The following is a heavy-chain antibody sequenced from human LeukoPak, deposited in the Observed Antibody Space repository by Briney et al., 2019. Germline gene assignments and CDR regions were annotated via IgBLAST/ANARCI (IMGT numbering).Heavy chain of an antibody. CDR3: ARGGSYRSFDF. CDR1: GGSISSYY. CDR2: IYYSGST. D-gene: IGHD3-16*02. Sequence: SETLSLTCTVSGGSISSYYWSWIRQPPGKGLEWIGYIYYSGSTNYNPSLKSRVTISVDTSKNQFYLKLSSVTAADTGVYYCARGGSYRSFDFWGQGTLVTVSS. J-gene: IGHJ4*02. V-gene: IGHV4-59*01.